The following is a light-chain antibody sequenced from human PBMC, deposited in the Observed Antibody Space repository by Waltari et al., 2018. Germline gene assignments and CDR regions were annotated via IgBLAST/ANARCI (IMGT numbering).Light chain of an antibody. CDR3: QQSYSTPPT. CDR2: AAS. CDR1: QSISSY. V-gene: IGKV1-39*01. Sequence: DIQMTQSPSSLSASVGDRVTITCRASQSISSYLNWYQQKPGKAPKLLIYAASSLQSGVPSRFSGSGFGTDFTLTISSLQPEDVATYYCQQSYSTPPTFGQGTKVEIK. J-gene: IGKJ1*01.